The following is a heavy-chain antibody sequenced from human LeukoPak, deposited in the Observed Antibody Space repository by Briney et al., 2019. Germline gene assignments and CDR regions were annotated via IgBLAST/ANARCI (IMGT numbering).Heavy chain of an antibody. D-gene: IGHD2-15*01. V-gene: IGHV4-34*01. Sequence: PETLSLTCAVYGGSFSGYYWGWIRQPPGKGLEWIGEINHSGSTNYNPSLKSRVTISVDTSKNQFSLKLSSVTAADTAVYYCARGYCSGGSCFITQASYYYYMDVWGKGTTVTVSS. CDR2: INHSGST. CDR3: ARGYCSGGSCFITQASYYYYMDV. J-gene: IGHJ6*03. CDR1: GGSFSGYY.